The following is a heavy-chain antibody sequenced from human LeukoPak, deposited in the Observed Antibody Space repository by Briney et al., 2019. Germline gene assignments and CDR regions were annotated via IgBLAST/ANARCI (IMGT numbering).Heavy chain of an antibody. Sequence: SETLSLTCTVSGGSISSYYWSWIRQPPGKGLEWIGYIYYSGSTNYNPSLKGRVTISVDTSKNQFSLKLSSVTAADTAVYYCARDRGSYYVDYWGQGTLVTVSS. J-gene: IGHJ4*02. D-gene: IGHD1-26*01. CDR1: GGSISSYY. CDR2: IYYSGST. CDR3: ARDRGSYYVDY. V-gene: IGHV4-59*01.